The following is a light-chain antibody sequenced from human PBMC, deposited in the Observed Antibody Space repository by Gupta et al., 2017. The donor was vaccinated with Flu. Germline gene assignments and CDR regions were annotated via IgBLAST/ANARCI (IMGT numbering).Light chain of an antibody. CDR2: GAS. CDR1: QSILWNTNKMNY. J-gene: IGKJ2*01. CDR3: HEYYSSPYT. V-gene: IGKV4-1*01. Sequence: NGKSSQSILWNTNKMNYLAWYQHKAGQPPRLLISGASTRESGVPDRFSGSGSGTDFTLTISSVQAEDVAVYYCHEYYSSPYTFGQGTKVEIK.